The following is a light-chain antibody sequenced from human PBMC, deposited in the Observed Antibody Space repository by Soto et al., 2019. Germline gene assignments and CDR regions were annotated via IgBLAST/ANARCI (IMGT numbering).Light chain of an antibody. Sequence: DIVMTQSPDSLAVSLGERATINCRSSQTVLFSSNNKNYLAWYQQKPGHPPTLLIYWASTRESGVPDRFSGSGFGTDFTLTISSLQAEDVAVCYCQQYYDTPPFTFGGGTKVEIK. J-gene: IGKJ4*01. CDR2: WAS. CDR3: QQYYDTPPFT. CDR1: QTVLFSSNNKNY. V-gene: IGKV4-1*01.